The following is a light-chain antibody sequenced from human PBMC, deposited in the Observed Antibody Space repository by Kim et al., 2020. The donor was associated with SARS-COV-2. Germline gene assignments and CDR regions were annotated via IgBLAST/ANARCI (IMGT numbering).Light chain of an antibody. V-gene: IGKV3-20*01. CDR2: GAS. CDR3: HQYGSSPRT. CDR1: QSVSSTY. Sequence: SPGKRSTLSCKASQSVSSTYLVWYQQKPGQAPRLVMYGASNRATGIPDRFSGSGSGTNFTLTISRLEPKDFALYYCHQYGSSPRTFGQGTKVDIK. J-gene: IGKJ1*01.